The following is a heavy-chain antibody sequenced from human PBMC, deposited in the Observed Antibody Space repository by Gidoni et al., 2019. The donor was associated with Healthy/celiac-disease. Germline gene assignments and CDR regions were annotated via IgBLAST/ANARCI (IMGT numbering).Heavy chain of an antibody. CDR1: GFTLVDYA. CDR2: IRSKAYGGTK. J-gene: IGHJ4*02. V-gene: IGHV3-49*05. Sequence: EVQLVESGGGLVKPGRSLRLSCPASGFTLVDYAMSWFRQDPGKGLEWVGFIRSKAYGGTKEYAASVKGRFTISRDDSKSIAYLQMNSLKTEDTAVYYCTRGADYGDGLFDYWGQGTLVTVSS. D-gene: IGHD4-17*01. CDR3: TRGADYGDGLFDY.